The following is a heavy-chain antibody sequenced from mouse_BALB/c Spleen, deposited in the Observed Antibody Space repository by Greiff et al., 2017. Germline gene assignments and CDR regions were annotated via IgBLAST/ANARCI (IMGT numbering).Heavy chain of an antibody. CDR1: GFTFSSFG. D-gene: IGHD1-1*01. J-gene: IGHJ1*01. CDR2: ISSGSSTI. V-gene: IGHV5-17*02. CDR3: AREGYYGSSYWYFDV. Sequence: EVQRVESGGGLVQPGGSRKLSCAASGFTFSSFGMHWVRQAPEKGLEWVAYISSGSSTIYYADTVKGRFTISRDNPKNTLFLQMTSLRSEDTAMYYCAREGYYGSSYWYFDVWGAGTTVTVSS.